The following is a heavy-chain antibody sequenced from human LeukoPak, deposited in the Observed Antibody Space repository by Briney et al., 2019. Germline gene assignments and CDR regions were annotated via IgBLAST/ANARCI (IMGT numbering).Heavy chain of an antibody. V-gene: IGHV3-23*01. Sequence: GGSLRLSCAASGFTFSSYAMSWVRQAPGKGPEWVSTISGSGGSTYYADSVKGRFTISRDNSKNTLYLQMNSLRAEDTAVYYCARDGGYSSSWYKYWGQGTLVTVSS. J-gene: IGHJ4*02. CDR3: ARDGGYSSSWYKY. CDR1: GFTFSSYA. D-gene: IGHD6-13*01. CDR2: ISGSGGST.